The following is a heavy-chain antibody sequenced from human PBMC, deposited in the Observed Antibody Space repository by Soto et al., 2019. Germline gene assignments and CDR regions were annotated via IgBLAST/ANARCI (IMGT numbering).Heavy chain of an antibody. CDR1: GYTFTSYD. D-gene: IGHD4-4*01. J-gene: IGHJ4*02. CDR3: ARGLTTVTDLDY. V-gene: IGHV1-8*01. CDR2: MNPNSGNT. Sequence: ASVKVSCKASGYTFTSYDINWVRQATGQGLEWMGWMNPNSGNTGYAQKFQGRVTMTRNTSISTAYMELSSLRSEDTAVYYCARGLTTVTDLDYWGQGTLVTVSS.